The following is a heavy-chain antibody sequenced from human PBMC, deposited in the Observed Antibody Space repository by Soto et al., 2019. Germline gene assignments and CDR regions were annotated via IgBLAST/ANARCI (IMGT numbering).Heavy chain of an antibody. J-gene: IGHJ6*02. V-gene: IGHV3-33*01. Sequence: PGGSLRLACAASGFTFSIYGMQWVRHAPGKGLEWVAVIWYDGSNKYYADSVKGRFTISRDNSKNTLYLQMNSLRAEDTAVYYCARELAAHYDFWSGPSADYYYGMDVWGQGTTVTVSS. CDR2: IWYDGSNK. D-gene: IGHD3-3*01. CDR1: GFTFSIYG. CDR3: ARELAAHYDFWSGPSADYYYGMDV.